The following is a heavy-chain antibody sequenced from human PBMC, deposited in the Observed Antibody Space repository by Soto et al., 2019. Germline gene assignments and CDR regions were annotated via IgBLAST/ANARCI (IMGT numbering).Heavy chain of an antibody. CDR3: ARGKRDSTSCLDV. CDR1: TGSINGYY. D-gene: IGHD2-2*01. Sequence: PSETLSLTCRASTGSINGYYWNWIRQSPGKGLEWIAFIYSSGSTNYNPSLKSRATISVDRSKNQVSLKLTSVTAADTAVYYCARGKRDSTSCLDVWGQGTTVTVSS. J-gene: IGHJ6*02. V-gene: IGHV4-59*01. CDR2: IYSSGST.